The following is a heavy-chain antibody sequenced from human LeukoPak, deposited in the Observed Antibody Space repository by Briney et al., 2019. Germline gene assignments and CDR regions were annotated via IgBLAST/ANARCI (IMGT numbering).Heavy chain of an antibody. J-gene: IGHJ4*02. CDR3: ARGPRTYYYGSGSYYKAKTSLDY. Sequence: SETLSLTCTVSGGSISSTTYYWSWIRQPPGKGLEWIGYIYYSGSTNYNPSLKSRVTISVDTSKNQFSLKLSSVTAADTAVYYCARGPRTYYYGSGSYYKAKTSLDYWGQGTLVTVSS. CDR1: GGSISSTTYY. CDR2: IYYSGST. D-gene: IGHD3-10*01. V-gene: IGHV4-61*05.